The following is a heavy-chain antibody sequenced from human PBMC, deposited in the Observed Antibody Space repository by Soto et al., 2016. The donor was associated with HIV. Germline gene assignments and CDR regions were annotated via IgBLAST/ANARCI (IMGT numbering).Heavy chain of an antibody. CDR2: TAHSGNSA. CDR3: AKDLYDYSANDY. J-gene: IGHJ4*02. Sequence: EVQLLESGGGLVQPGGSLTLSCAASGFSFRSCAMNWFRQAPGKGLEWVSGTAHSGNSAHYADSVKGRFTISRDNSRNTLSLQMNTLRAEDTAIYFCAKDLYDYSANDYWGQGTLVTVSS. D-gene: IGHD3-16*01. CDR1: GFSFRSCA. V-gene: IGHV3-23*01.